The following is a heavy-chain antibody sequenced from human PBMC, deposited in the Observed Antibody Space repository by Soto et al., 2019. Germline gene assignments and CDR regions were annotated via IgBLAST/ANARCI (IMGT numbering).Heavy chain of an antibody. CDR1: GFTFSSYG. CDR2: ISYDGSNK. CDR3: AKSERWLQLNPFDY. Sequence: PGGSLRLSCAASGFTFSSYGMHWVRQAPGKGLEWVAAISYDGSNKYYADSVKGRFTISRDNSKNTLYLQMNSLRAEDTAVYYCAKSERWLQLNPFDYWGQGTLVPVSP. V-gene: IGHV3-30*18. J-gene: IGHJ4*02. D-gene: IGHD5-12*01.